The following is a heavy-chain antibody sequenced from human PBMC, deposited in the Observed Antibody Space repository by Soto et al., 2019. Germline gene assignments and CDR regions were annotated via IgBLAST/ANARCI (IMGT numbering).Heavy chain of an antibody. D-gene: IGHD3-9*01. CDR1: GFSLTTSGVG. V-gene: IGHV2-5*02. CDR3: AHRMMLAAYYTFDY. Sequence: QITLKESGPTLVKPTQTLTLTCTFSGFSLTTSGVGVGWIRQPPGKALEWLALIYWDDDKRYSPSLESRLTITKDTSKNWVVLTMTNMDPVDTGTYYCAHRMMLAAYYTFDYWGQGTLVTVSS. J-gene: IGHJ4*02. CDR2: IYWDDDK.